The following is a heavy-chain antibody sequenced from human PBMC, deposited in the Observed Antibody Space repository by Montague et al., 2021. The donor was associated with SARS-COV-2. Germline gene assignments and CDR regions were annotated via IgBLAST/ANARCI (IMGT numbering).Heavy chain of an antibody. CDR2: IYYTGXT. CDR1: GGSISSSSYY. Sequence: SETLSLTCTVSGGSISSSSYYWGWIRQPPGKGLEWIGSIYYTGXTXYXXXXKXRVTISVDTSKNQFSLKLSSVTAADTAVYYCARVGRQQLVRLSGMDVWGQGTTGNVSS. CDR3: ARVGRQQLVRLSGMDV. J-gene: IGHJ6*02. V-gene: IGHV4-39*07. D-gene: IGHD6-13*01.